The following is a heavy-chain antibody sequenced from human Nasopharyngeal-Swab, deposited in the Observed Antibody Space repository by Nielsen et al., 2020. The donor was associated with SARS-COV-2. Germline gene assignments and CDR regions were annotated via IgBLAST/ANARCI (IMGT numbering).Heavy chain of an antibody. CDR1: GFTFSSYA. CDR2: ISGSGGST. D-gene: IGHD2-21*02. V-gene: IGHV3-23*01. CDR3: ANAYCGGDCYSHDYHYYYGMDV. J-gene: IGHJ6*02. Sequence: GGSLGLSCAASGFTFSSYAMSWVRQAPGKGLEWVSAISGSGGSTYYADSVKGRFTISRDNSKNTLYLQMNSLRAEDTAVYYCANAYCGGDCYSHDYHYYYGMDVWGQGTTVTVSS.